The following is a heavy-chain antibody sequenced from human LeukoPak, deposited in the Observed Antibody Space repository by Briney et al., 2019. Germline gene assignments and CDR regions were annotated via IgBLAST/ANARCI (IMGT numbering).Heavy chain of an antibody. CDR1: GFTFSSYA. CDR3: AREKASSWIFDY. V-gene: IGHV3-30-3*01. CDR2: ISYDGSNK. J-gene: IGHJ4*02. D-gene: IGHD6-13*01. Sequence: PGGSLRLSCAASGFTFSSYAMHWVRQAPGKGLEWVAVISYDGSNKYYADSVKGRFTISRDNSKNTLYLQMNSLRAEDTAVYYCAREKASSWIFDYWGQGTLVTVSS.